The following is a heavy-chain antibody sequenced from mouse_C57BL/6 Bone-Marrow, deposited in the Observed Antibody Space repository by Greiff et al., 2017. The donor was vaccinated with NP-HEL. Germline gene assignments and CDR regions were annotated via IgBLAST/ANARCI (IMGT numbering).Heavy chain of an antibody. J-gene: IGHJ1*03. V-gene: IGHV1-26*01. Sequence: VQLQQSGPELVKPGASVKISCKASGYTFTDYYMNWVKQSHGKSLEWIGDINPNNGGTSYNQKFKGKATLTVDKSSSTAYMELRSLTSEDSAVYYCARWNLYFDVWGTGTTVTVSS. CDR2: INPNNGGT. CDR1: GYTFTDYY. CDR3: ARWNLYFDV.